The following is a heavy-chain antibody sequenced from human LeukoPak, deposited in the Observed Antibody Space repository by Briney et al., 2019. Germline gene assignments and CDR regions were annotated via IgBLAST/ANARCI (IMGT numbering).Heavy chain of an antibody. J-gene: IGHJ4*02. V-gene: IGHV4-39*07. CDR2: IYYSGST. CDR1: GGSISSNSYY. CDR3: ARVPVLLWFGESFDY. D-gene: IGHD3-10*01. Sequence: PSETLSLTCTVSGGSISSNSYYWGWIRQPPGKGLEWIGSIYYSGSTYYNPSLKSRVTISVDTSKNQFSLKLSSVTAADTAVYYCARVPVLLWFGESFDYWGQGTLVTVSS.